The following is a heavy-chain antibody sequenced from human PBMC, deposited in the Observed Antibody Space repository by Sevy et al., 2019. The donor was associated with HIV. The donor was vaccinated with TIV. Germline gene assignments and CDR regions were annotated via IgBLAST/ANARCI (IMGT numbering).Heavy chain of an antibody. J-gene: IGHJ6*02. Sequence: GGSLRLSCAASGFTFDDYAISWVRHAPGKGLEWVSGINWNGRNTGYAESVKGRFTISRDSAKKSLYLEMNSLRAEDTAVYYCAKTIDSGGGVVPAANYFYYGMDVWGQGTTVTV. CDR2: INWNGRNT. CDR3: AKTIDSGGGVVPAANYFYYGMDV. V-gene: IGHV3-20*04. D-gene: IGHD2-2*01. CDR1: GFTFDDYA.